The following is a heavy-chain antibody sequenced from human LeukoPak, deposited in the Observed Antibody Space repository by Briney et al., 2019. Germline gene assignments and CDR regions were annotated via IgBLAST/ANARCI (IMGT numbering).Heavy chain of an antibody. CDR2: ISSSGSII. CDR3: TRHVGPLDY. CDR1: GFTFNDYH. Sequence: PGGSLRLSYAASGFTFNDYHMNWIRQAPGKGLEWVSYISSSGSIIYYADSVKGRFTISRDNAKNSLSLQMNSLRAEDTAVYYCTRHVGPLDYWGQGTLVTVSS. D-gene: IGHD1-26*01. V-gene: IGHV3-11*01. J-gene: IGHJ4*02.